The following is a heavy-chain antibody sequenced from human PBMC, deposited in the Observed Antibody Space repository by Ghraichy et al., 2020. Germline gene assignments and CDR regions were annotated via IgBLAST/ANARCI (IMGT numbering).Heavy chain of an antibody. D-gene: IGHD2-21*01. V-gene: IGHV1-18*01. CDR2: ISAYNGDT. CDR3: ARAYCGGDCYSGGRYYFYYMDG. J-gene: IGHJ6*03. Sequence: ASVKVSCKASGYSFTTYGIAWVRQAPGQGLEWMGWISAYNGDTKYAQKLQGRVTMTTDTSTTTAYMELRSLRSDDTAVYYCARAYCGGDCYSGGRYYFYYMDGWDKGTTVTVSS. CDR1: GYSFTTYG.